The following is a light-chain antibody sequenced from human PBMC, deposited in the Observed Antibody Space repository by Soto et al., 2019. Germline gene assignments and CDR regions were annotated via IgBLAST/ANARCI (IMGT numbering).Light chain of an antibody. CDR2: DAS. CDR1: PSVSSY. CDR3: QQRSRT. J-gene: IGKJ4*01. V-gene: IGKV3-11*01. Sequence: EIVLTQSPATLSLSPGERATLSCRASPSVSSYLAWYQQKPGQAPRLLIYDASNRATGIPARFSGSGSGTDFTLTISSLEPEDFAVYYCQQRSRTFGGGTKVEI.